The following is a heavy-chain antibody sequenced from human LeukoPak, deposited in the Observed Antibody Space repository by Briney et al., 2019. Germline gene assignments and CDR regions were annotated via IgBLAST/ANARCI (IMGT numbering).Heavy chain of an antibody. J-gene: IGHJ4*02. V-gene: IGHV3-23*01. CDR1: GFVFSNYA. D-gene: IGHD5-24*01. CDR2: ISAAGGST. CDR3: AKELSEMATISPFDY. Sequence: PGGSLRLSCAASGFVFSNYAMSWVRQVPGKGLEWVSAISAAGGSTYYADSVKGRFTISRDNSKNTLYLQMNSLRAEDTAVYYCAKELSEMATISPFDYWGQGTLVTVSS.